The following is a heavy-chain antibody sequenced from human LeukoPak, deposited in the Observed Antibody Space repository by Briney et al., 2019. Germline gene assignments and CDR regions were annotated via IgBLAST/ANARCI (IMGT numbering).Heavy chain of an antibody. CDR2: ISYDGSNK. CDR3: ARDFSYSGTYYAY. J-gene: IGHJ4*02. CDR1: GFTFSSYA. D-gene: IGHD1-26*01. Sequence: GGSLRLSCAATGFTFSSYAMHWVRQAPGKGLEWVAVISYDGSNKYYADSVKGRFTISRDNSKNTLYLQMNSLRAEDTAVYYCARDFSYSGTYYAYWGQGTLVTVSS. V-gene: IGHV3-30-3*01.